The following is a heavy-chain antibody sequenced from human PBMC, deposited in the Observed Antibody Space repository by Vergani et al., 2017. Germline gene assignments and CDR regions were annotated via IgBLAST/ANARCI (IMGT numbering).Heavy chain of an antibody. J-gene: IGHJ4*02. CDR3: ARAIFSGGSYYRGLEY. CDR1: GGTFSSYA. D-gene: IGHD2-15*01. CDR2: IIPSLATT. V-gene: IGHV1-69*11. Sequence: QVQLVQSGAAVKKPGSSVKVSCKASGGTFSSYALNWVRQAPGKGLEWMGSIIPSLATTIYAQKFQGRVTITADESTSTAYMELSSLKSEDTAVFYCARAIFSGGSYYRGLEYCVEGSLITDSS.